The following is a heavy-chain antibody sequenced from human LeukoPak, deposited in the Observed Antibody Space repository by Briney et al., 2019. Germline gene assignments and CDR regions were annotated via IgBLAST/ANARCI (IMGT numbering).Heavy chain of an antibody. CDR2: ISSSGSTI. CDR1: GFTLSSYE. J-gene: IGHJ6*04. D-gene: IGHD3-10*02. Sequence: GGSLRLSCAASGFTLSSYEMNCVRQAPGKGLEWVSYISSSGSTIYYADSVKGRFTISRDNAKNSLYRQMNSLRAEDTAVYYCAELGITMIGGVWGKGTTVTISS. V-gene: IGHV3-48*03. CDR3: AELGITMIGGV.